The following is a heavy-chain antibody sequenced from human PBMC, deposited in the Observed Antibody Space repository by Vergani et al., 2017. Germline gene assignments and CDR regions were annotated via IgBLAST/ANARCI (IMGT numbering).Heavy chain of an antibody. CDR3: ARRCSSTSCYDY. CDR2: VFHSGSA. V-gene: IGHV4-38-2*02. Sequence: QVQLQESGPGLVKPSETLSLTCSVSGYSISRGYYWGWIRQPPGKGLEWIATVFHSGSAYYNPSLKSRVTISVDTSKNQFSLKLSSVTAADTAVYYCARRCSSTSCYDYWGQGTLVTVSS. J-gene: IGHJ4*02. CDR1: GYSISRGYY. D-gene: IGHD2-2*01.